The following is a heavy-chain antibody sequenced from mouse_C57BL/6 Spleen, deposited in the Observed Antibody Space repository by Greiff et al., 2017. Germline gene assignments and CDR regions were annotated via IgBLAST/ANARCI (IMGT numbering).Heavy chain of an antibody. J-gene: IGHJ4*01. CDR2: IFPGSGST. Sequence: VQLQESGPELVKPGASVKISCKASGYTFTDYYINWVKQRPGQGLEWIGWIFPGSGSTYYNEKFKGKATLTVDKSSSTAYMLLSSLTYEDSAVYYCARSRDGYLYAMDYWGQGTSVTVSS. CDR3: ARSRDGYLYAMDY. D-gene: IGHD2-3*01. V-gene: IGHV1-75*01. CDR1: GYTFTDYY.